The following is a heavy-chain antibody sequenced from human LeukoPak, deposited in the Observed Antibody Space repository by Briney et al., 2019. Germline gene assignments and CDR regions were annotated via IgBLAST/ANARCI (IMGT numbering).Heavy chain of an antibody. CDR3: ATGVEAGYTGQDYYYYYGLDV. J-gene: IGHJ6*02. CDR1: GFNFSSYE. V-gene: IGHV3-48*03. Sequence: GGSLRLSWAASGFNFSSYETNWVRQAPGKGLEWLSYISSSGTTIYYADSVRGRFTISRDNAKNSVYLQMNTLRAEDTAVYYCATGVEAGYTGQDYYYYYGLDVWGQGTTVTVSS. D-gene: IGHD5-12*01. CDR2: ISSSGTTI.